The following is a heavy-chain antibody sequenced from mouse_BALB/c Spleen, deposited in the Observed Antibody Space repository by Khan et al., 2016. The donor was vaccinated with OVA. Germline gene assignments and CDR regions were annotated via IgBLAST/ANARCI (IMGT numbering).Heavy chain of an antibody. V-gene: IGHV3-2*02. CDR1: GYSITSDYA. Sequence: EVQLQESGPGLVKPSQSLSLTCTVTGYSITSDYAWDWIRQFPGNKLEWMGYISYGGSTSYNPSLKSRISITRDTSKNQFFLQLNSVTTEDTATDYWARKNYYGYAMDYWGQGTSVTVSS. CDR2: ISYGGST. D-gene: IGHD1-1*01. CDR3: ARKNYYGYAMDY. J-gene: IGHJ4*01.